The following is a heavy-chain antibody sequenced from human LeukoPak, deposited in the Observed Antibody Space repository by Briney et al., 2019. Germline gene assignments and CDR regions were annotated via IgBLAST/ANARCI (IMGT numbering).Heavy chain of an antibody. CDR1: GGSFSGYY. V-gene: IGHV4-34*01. CDR2: INHSGST. Sequence: SETLSLTCAVYGGSFSGYYWSWIRQPPGKGLEWIGEINHSGSTNYNPSLKSRVTISVDTSKNQSSLKLSSVTAADTAVYYCARHNSYCSGGSCFIAAFDIWGQGTMVTVSS. J-gene: IGHJ3*02. CDR3: ARHNSYCSGGSCFIAAFDI. D-gene: IGHD2-15*01.